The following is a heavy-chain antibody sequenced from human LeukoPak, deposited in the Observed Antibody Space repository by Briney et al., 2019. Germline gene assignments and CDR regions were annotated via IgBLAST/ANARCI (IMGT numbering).Heavy chain of an antibody. CDR1: GFTFDDYA. J-gene: IGHJ4*02. D-gene: IGHD3-9*01. Sequence: PGGSLRLSRAASGFTFDDYAMHWVRQAPGKGLEWVSGISWNSGSIGYADSVKGRFTISRDNAKNSLYLQMNSLRAEDTALYYCAKGYFDWLFPFDYWGQGTPVTVSS. CDR3: AKGYFDWLFPFDY. CDR2: ISWNSGSI. V-gene: IGHV3-9*01.